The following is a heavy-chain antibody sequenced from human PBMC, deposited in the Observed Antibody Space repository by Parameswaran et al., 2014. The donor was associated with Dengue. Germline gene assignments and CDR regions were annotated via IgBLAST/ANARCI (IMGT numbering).Heavy chain of an antibody. CDR2: IYYSGST. D-gene: IGHD2-21*02. V-gene: IGHV4-59*01. Sequence: RWIRQPPGKGLEWIGYIYYSGSTNYNPSLKSRVTISVDTSKNQFSLKLSSVTAADTAVYYCARILSDSLYYYGMDVWGQGTTVTVSS. CDR3: ARILSDSLYYYGMDV. J-gene: IGHJ6*02.